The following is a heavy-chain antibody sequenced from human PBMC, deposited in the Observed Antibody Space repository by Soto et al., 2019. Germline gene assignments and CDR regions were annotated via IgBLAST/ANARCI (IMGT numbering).Heavy chain of an antibody. V-gene: IGHV4-34*01. J-gene: IGHJ3*02. CDR1: GGSFSGYY. CDR2: INHSGST. Sequence: QVQLQQWGAGLLKPSETLSLTCAVYGGSFSGYYWSWIRQPPGKGLEWIGEINHSGSTNYNPSLRGRVTISVDTSKHQCSLKLSSVTAADTAVYYCATDSGYSYGGVIWGQGTMVTVSS. CDR3: ATDSGYSYGGVI. D-gene: IGHD5-18*01.